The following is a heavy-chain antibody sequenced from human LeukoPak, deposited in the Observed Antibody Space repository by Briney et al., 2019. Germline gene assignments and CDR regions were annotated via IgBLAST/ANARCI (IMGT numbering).Heavy chain of an antibody. CDR1: GFTFSSYG. CDR3: IAAADSDAFDI. D-gene: IGHD6-13*01. CDR2: IWYDGSNK. V-gene: IGHV3-33*01. J-gene: IGHJ3*02. Sequence: PGRSLRLSCAASGFTFSSYGMHWVRQAPGKGLEWVAVIWYDGSNKYYADSVKVRFTISRDNSKNTLYLQMNSLRAEDTAVYYCIAAADSDAFDIWGQGTMVTVSS.